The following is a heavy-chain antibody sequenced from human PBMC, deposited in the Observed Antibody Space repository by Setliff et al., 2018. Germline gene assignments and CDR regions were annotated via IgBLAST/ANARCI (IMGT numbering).Heavy chain of an antibody. V-gene: IGHV4-38-2*01. D-gene: IGHD2-2*01. J-gene: IGHJ3*02. CDR2: MYHSGST. Sequence: ETLSLTCAVSYYSISSGYYWGWIRQPPGKGLEWIGSMYHSGSTYYSPSLESRVTISVDMSKNHLSLKLSSVTAADTAVYYCARHIWGAKMQLPHDVFDIWGQGTMVTVS. CDR1: YYSISSGYY. CDR3: ARHIWGAKMQLPHDVFDI.